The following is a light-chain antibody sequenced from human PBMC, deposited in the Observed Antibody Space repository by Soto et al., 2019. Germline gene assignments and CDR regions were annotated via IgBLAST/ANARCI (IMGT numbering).Light chain of an antibody. CDR3: SSYAGSNNFVV. Sequence: QSVLTQPPSASGSPGQSVTISCTGTSSDVGLYNYVSWYQQHPGKAPKLIIYEVSKRPSGVPDRFSGSKSGNTASLTVSGLQAADEADYYCSSYAGSNNFVVFGGGTKLTVL. CDR2: EVS. V-gene: IGLV2-8*01. CDR1: SSDVGLYNY. J-gene: IGLJ2*01.